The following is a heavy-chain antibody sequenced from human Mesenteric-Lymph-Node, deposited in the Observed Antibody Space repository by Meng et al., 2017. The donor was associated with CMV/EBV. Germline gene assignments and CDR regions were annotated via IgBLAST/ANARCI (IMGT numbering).Heavy chain of an antibody. CDR3: ARQYYGSGSL. Sequence: LSVAGVGFTVTCNYMSWVRQAPGKGLEWVSVIYSGGSTYYAASVKGRFTISRDNAKNTLYLQMSSLIAEDTAVYYCARQYYGSGSLWGQGTLVTVSS. J-gene: IGHJ4*02. CDR2: IYSGGST. V-gene: IGHV3-53*01. D-gene: IGHD3-10*01. CDR1: GFTVTCNY.